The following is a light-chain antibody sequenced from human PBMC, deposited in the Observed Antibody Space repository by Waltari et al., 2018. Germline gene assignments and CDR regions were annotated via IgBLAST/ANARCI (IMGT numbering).Light chain of an antibody. CDR2: KAS. CDR1: QGIGSW. V-gene: IGKV1-5*03. Sequence: DIQMTQSPSTLSASVGDRVTIICRASQGIGSWLAWYQEKPGKAPKLLIYKASNLQNGVPSRFSGSGSGTDFTLTIISLQPDDFSTYYCLQYNTYLTFGQGTKLEIK. J-gene: IGKJ2*01. CDR3: LQYNTYLT.